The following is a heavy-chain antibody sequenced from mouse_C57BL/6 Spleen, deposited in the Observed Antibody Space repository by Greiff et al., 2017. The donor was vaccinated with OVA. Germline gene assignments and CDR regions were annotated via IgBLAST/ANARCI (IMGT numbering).Heavy chain of an antibody. J-gene: IGHJ3*01. CDR1: GFTFSNYW. CDR2: IRLKSDNYAT. D-gene: IGHD2-4*01. CDR3: TAYYDYAWFAY. V-gene: IGHV6-3*01. Sequence: EVKLQESGGGLVQPGGSMKLSCVASGFTFSNYWMNWARQSPEKGLEWVAQIRLKSDNYATHYAESVKGRFTISRDDSKSSVYLQMNNLRAEDTGIYYCTAYYDYAWFAYWGQGTLVTVSA.